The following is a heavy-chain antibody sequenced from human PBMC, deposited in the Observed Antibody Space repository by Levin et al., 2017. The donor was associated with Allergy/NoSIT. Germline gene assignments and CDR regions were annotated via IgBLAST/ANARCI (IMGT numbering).Heavy chain of an antibody. CDR2: INWNGGST. V-gene: IGHV3-20*04. J-gene: IGHJ6*03. CDR1: GFTFDDYG. CDR3: ARGYYYYMDV. Sequence: PWGSLRLSCAASGFTFDDYGMSWVRQAPGKGLELVSGINWNGGSTGYADSVKGRFTISRDNAKNSLYLQMDSLRAEDTALYYCARGYYYYMDVWGKGTTVTVSS.